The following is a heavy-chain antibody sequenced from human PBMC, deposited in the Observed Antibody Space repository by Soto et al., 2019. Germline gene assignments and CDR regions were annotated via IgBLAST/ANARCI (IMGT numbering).Heavy chain of an antibody. Sequence: GGSLRLSCAASGFTFSSYAMSWVRQAPGKGLEWVSAISGSGGSTYYADSVNGRFTISRDNSKNTLYLQMNSLRAEDTAVYYCAKDRGVAGTLGDYWGQGTLVTVSS. V-gene: IGHV3-23*01. CDR3: AKDRGVAGTLGDY. D-gene: IGHD6-19*01. CDR1: GFTFSSYA. CDR2: ISGSGGST. J-gene: IGHJ4*02.